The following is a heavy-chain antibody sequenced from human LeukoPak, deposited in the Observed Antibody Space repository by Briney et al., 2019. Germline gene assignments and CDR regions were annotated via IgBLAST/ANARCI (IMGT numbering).Heavy chain of an antibody. J-gene: IGHJ4*02. D-gene: IGHD3-22*01. V-gene: IGHV1-2*02. Sequence: ASVTVSCKASGYRFTGYYMHWVRQAPGQGLEWMAWINPKSGDTFFAPKFQGRVTITRDTSISTAYMELSRLRSDDTAVYYCANVDSSGSIDYWGQGTLVTVSS. CDR1: GYRFTGYY. CDR3: ANVDSSGSIDY. CDR2: INPKSGDT.